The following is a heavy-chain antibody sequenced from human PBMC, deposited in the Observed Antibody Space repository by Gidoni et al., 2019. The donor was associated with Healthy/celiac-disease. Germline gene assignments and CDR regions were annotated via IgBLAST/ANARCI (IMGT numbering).Heavy chain of an antibody. CDR3: ASLYDPESSGWYAVFDY. J-gene: IGHJ4*02. V-gene: IGHV3-30-3*01. CDR1: GVTFGGYA. D-gene: IGHD6-19*01. CDR2: RSYDGSNK. Sequence: QVQLVESGGGVVQPGRSLRLSCAASGVTFGGYAMHWFRQAPGKGLEWVAVRSYDGSNKYYADSVKGRFTISRDNSKNTLYLQMNSLRAEDTAVYYCASLYDPESSGWYAVFDYWGQGTLVTVSS.